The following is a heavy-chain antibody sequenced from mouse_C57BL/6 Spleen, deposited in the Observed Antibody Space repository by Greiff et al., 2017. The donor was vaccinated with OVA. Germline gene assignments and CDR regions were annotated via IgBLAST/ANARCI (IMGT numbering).Heavy chain of an antibody. CDR1: GYAFTSSW. CDR3: ARRDYYGSTLYWYFDV. D-gene: IGHD1-1*01. CDR2: IYPGDGDT. Sequence: VQLQESGPELVKPGASVKISCKASGYAFTSSWMNWVKQRPGQGLEWIGRIYPGDGDTNYNGKFKGKATLTADKSSSTAYMQLSSLTSEDSAVYFCARRDYYGSTLYWYFDVWGTGTTVTVSS. J-gene: IGHJ1*03. V-gene: IGHV1-82*01.